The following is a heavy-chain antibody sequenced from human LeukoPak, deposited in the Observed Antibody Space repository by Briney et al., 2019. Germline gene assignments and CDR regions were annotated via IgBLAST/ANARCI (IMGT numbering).Heavy chain of an antibody. J-gene: IGHJ4*02. Sequence: GGSLRLSCAAPGFTFSHHGMHWVRQAPGKGLEWVAFILYDGSNKYYVDSVKGRFTISRDNSKNALSLQMNSLRAEDTAMYYCAKAVDKGTGYYMDFWGQGTLVTVSS. V-gene: IGHV3-30*02. CDR3: AKAVDKGTGYYMDF. D-gene: IGHD3-22*01. CDR1: GFTFSHHG. CDR2: ILYDGSNK.